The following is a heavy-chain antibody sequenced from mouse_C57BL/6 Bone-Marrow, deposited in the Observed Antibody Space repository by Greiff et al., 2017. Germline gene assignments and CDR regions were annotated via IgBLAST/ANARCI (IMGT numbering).Heavy chain of an antibody. J-gene: IGHJ3*01. CDR1: GYAFSSYW. CDR3: ARGGYSPWFAY. V-gene: IGHV1-80*01. CDR2: IYPGDGDT. Sequence: VQLQQSGAELVKPGASVKISCKASGYAFSSYWMNWVKQRPGKGLEWIGQIYPGDGDTNYNGKFKGKDTLTADKSSSTAYMQLSSLTSEDSAVYFCARGGYSPWFAYWGQGTLVTVSA. D-gene: IGHD2-12*01.